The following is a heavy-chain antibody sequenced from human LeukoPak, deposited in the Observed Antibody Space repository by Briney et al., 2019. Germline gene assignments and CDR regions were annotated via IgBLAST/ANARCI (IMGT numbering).Heavy chain of an antibody. CDR1: GFTFSDYA. D-gene: IGHD3-22*01. J-gene: IGHJ4*02. CDR2: ISDDGSGT. Sequence: GGSLRLSCAASGFTFSDYAMSWVRQAPGQGLEWVSSISDDGSGTYYADSVKGRFTISRDNSKNTLFLQIDSLRAEDSAVYYCATDRERDPSVYYLVGGQGTLITVSS. CDR3: ATDRERDPSVYYLV. V-gene: IGHV3-23*01.